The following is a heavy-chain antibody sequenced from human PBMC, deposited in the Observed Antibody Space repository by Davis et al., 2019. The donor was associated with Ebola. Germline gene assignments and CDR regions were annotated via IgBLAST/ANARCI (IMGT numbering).Heavy chain of an antibody. CDR2: IYYSGST. D-gene: IGHD1-26*01. J-gene: IGHJ3*02. V-gene: IGHV4-59*12. CDR1: GGSISSYY. Sequence: SETLSLTCTVSGGSISSYYWSWIRQPPGKGLEWIGYIYYSGSTYYNSSLKSRLSISVDASKNQFSLKLSSVTAADTAVYYCARGQSGSYYVDAFDIWGQGTMVTVSS. CDR3: ARGQSGSYYVDAFDI.